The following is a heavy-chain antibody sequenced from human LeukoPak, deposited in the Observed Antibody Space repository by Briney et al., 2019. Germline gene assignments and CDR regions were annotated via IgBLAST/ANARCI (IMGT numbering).Heavy chain of an antibody. CDR2: IKGDGSQN. CDR3: ARDLGYYRADY. D-gene: IGHD1-26*01. V-gene: IGHV3-7*04. J-gene: IGHJ4*02. CDR1: GFTFSTYW. Sequence: GGSLRLSCSASGFTFSTYWMNWVRQAPGKGQDWVANIKGDGSQNHYVDSVKGRFTISRDNAKNSLYLQMNSLRAEDTAVYYCARDLGYYRADYWGQGTLVTVSS.